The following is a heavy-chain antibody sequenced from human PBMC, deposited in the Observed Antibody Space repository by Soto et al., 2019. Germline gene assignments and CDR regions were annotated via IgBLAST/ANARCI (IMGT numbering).Heavy chain of an antibody. V-gene: IGHV1-24*01. CDR2: FDPEDGET. J-gene: IGHJ5*02. D-gene: IGHD6-13*01. CDR3: ATYSLPDKYSSTLGPNWFDP. CDR1: GYTLTELS. Sequence: ASVKVSCKVSGYTLTELSMHWVRQAPGKGLEWMGGFDPEDGETIYAQKFQGRVTMTEDTSTDTAYMELSSLRSEDTAVYYCATYSLPDKYSSTLGPNWFDPWGQGTLVTVS.